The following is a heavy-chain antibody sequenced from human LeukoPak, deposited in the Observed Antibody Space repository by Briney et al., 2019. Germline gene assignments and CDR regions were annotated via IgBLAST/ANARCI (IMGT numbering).Heavy chain of an antibody. CDR3: ARDSSGWIYAEYFQH. D-gene: IGHD6-19*01. CDR2: IYYSGST. Sequence: SETLSLTCAVSGGSISSSSYYWGWIRQPPGKGLEWIGYIYYSGSTNYNPSLKSRVTISVDTSKNQFSLKLSSVTAADTAVYYCARDSSGWIYAEYFQHWGQGTLVTVSS. J-gene: IGHJ1*01. V-gene: IGHV4-61*01. CDR1: GGSISSSSYY.